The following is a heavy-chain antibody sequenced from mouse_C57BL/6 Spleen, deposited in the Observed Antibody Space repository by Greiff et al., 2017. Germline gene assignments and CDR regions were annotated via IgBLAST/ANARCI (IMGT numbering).Heavy chain of an antibody. CDR2: INPSTGGT. D-gene: IGHD2-4*01. V-gene: IGHV1-42*01. CDR1: GYSFTGYY. Sequence: EVQLQQSGPELVKPGASVKISCKASGYSFTGYYMNWVKQSPEKSLEWIGEINPSTGGTTYNQKFKAKATLTVDKSSSTAYMQLKSLTSEDSAVYYCARMDYYDYDGDYYFDYWGQGTTLTVSS. J-gene: IGHJ2*01. CDR3: ARMDYYDYDGDYYFDY.